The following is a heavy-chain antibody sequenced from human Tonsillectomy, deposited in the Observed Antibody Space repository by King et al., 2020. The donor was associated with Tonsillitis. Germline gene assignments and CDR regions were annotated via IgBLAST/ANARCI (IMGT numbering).Heavy chain of an antibody. V-gene: IGHV4-61*02. Sequence: QLQESGPGLVKPSQTLSLTCSVSGDSINSTPYYWNWIRQPAGKGLEWIGRISASGSTSSNPSLKSRVTISVDTSNNQFSLKLSSMTAADTAVYYCAREDYGDYPYWGQGTLVTVSS. D-gene: IGHD4-17*01. CDR1: GDSINSTPYY. J-gene: IGHJ4*02. CDR3: AREDYGDYPY. CDR2: ISASGST.